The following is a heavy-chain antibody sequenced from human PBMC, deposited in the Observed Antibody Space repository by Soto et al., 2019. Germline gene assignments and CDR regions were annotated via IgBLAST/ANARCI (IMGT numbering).Heavy chain of an antibody. D-gene: IGHD2-2*01. V-gene: IGHV5-51*01. CDR3: ARPGPRCSSTSCTGNAFDI. CDR2: IYPGDSDT. Sequence: PGESLKISCKGSGYSFTSYWIGWVRQMPGKGLEWMGIIYPGDSDTRYSPSFQGQVTISADKSISTAYLQWSSLKASDTAMYYCARPGPRCSSTSCTGNAFDIWGQGTMVTVSS. CDR1: GYSFTSYW. J-gene: IGHJ3*02.